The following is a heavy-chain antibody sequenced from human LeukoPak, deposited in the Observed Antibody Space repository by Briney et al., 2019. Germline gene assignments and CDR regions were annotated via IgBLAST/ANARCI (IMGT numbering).Heavy chain of an antibody. Sequence: GGSLRLSCAASGFTFGSYAMHWVRQAPGKGLEWVAVISYDGSNKYYADSVKGRFTISRDNSKNTLYLQMNSLRAEDTAVYYCARELDYDFWSGYPLGYWGQGTLVTVSS. V-gene: IGHV3-30-3*01. CDR1: GFTFGSYA. D-gene: IGHD3-3*01. CDR3: ARELDYDFWSGYPLGY. CDR2: ISYDGSNK. J-gene: IGHJ4*02.